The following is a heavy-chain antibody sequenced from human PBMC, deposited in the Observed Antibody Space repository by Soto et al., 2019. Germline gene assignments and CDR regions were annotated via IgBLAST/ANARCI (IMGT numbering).Heavy chain of an antibody. Sequence: SETLSLTCAVYGGSFSGYYWSWIRQPPGKGLEWIGEINHSGRTNYNPSLKSRVTISVDPSKNQFSLKLSSVTAADTAVYYCARMSSRDYWGQGTLVTVSS. CDR2: INHSGRT. CDR3: ARMSSRDY. V-gene: IGHV4-34*01. D-gene: IGHD6-13*01. CDR1: GGSFSGYY. J-gene: IGHJ4*02.